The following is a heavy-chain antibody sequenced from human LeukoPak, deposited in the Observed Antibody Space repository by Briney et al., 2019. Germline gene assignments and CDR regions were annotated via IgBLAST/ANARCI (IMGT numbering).Heavy chain of an antibody. CDR3: ASHFRSNHYYFYYMDV. J-gene: IGHJ6*03. Sequence: SVKVSCKASGGTFDRYAISWVRQAPGQGLEWMGGIAPIFGTPNYAQNFQGRVTVTTDESTSTAYMELSSLRSDDTAVYYCASHFRSNHYYFYYMDVWGTGTTVTVSS. CDR2: IAPIFGTP. D-gene: IGHD3-16*02. V-gene: IGHV1-69*05. CDR1: GGTFDRYA.